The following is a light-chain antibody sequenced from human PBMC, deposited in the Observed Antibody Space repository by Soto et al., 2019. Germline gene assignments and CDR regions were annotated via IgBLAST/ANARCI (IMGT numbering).Light chain of an antibody. CDR1: TGAVTNGHY. V-gene: IGLV7-46*01. CDR2: DTT. CDR3: LLSYNGPYV. J-gene: IGLJ1*01. Sequence: QTVVTQEPSLTVSPGGTVTLTCGSSTGAVTNGHYPYWFQPKPGQAPRTLIYDTTNRHSWTPARFSGSLLGGKAALTLSGAQPEDEAEYYCLLSYNGPYVFGTGTKLTVL.